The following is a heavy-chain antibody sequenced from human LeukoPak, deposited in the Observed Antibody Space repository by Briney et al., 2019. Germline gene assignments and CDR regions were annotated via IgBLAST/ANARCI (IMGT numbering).Heavy chain of an antibody. CDR3: ARDDCSSISCYHNWFDP. Sequence: QPGGSLRLSCAASGFTFSSYWMSWVRQAPGKGLEGVANIKQDGSEKYYVDSVKGRFTISRDNAKNSLYLQMNSLRAEDTAVYYCARDDCSSISCYHNWFDPWGQGTLVTVSS. CDR1: GFTFSSYW. D-gene: IGHD2-2*01. V-gene: IGHV3-7*01. J-gene: IGHJ5*02. CDR2: IKQDGSEK.